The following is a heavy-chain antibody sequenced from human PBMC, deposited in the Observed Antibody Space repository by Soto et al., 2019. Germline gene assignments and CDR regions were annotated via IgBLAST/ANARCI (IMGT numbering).Heavy chain of an antibody. CDR2: IWYDGSNK. D-gene: IGHD4-4*01. J-gene: IGHJ5*02. Sequence: PGGSLRLSCAASGFTFSSYGMHWVRQAPGKGLEWVAVIWYDGSNKYCADSVKGRFTISRDNSKNTLYLQMNSLRAEDTAVYYCASQNDYRGWFDPWGQGTLVTVSS. CDR1: GFTFSSYG. CDR3: ASQNDYRGWFDP. V-gene: IGHV3-33*01.